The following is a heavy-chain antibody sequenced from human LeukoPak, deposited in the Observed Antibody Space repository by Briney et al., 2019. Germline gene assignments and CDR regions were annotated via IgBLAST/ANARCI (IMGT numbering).Heavy chain of an antibody. CDR1: GGSISSSSYY. J-gene: IGHJ6*03. CDR2: IYYSGST. Sequence: LETLSLTCTVSGGSISSSSYYWGWIRQPPGKGLEWIGSIYYSGSTYYNPSLKSRVTISVDTSKNQFSLKLSSVTAADTAVYYCARDDYYYMDVWGKGTTVTVSS. V-gene: IGHV4-39*07. CDR3: ARDDYYYMDV.